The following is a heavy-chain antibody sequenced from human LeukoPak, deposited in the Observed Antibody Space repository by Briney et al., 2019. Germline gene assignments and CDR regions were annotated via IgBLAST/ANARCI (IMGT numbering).Heavy chain of an antibody. V-gene: IGHV4-4*07. CDR2: IHSSGST. J-gene: IGHJ4*02. D-gene: IGHD6-19*01. CDR1: GGSIGNYH. Sequence: PSETLSLTCTVSGGSIGNYHWSWIRQPAGKGLEWIAQIHSSGSTNYNPPLKSRVSMSIDTTKDQVSLTIRSVTAADTAFYYCARRDITSGWSFDYWGQGILVTVSS. CDR3: ARRDITSGWSFDY.